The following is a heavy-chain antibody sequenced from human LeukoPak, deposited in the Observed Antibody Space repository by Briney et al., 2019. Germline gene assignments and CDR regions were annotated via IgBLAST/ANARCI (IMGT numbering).Heavy chain of an antibody. Sequence: GGSLRLSCATSGFTFSSYWMSWVRQAPGKGLEWVANIEEDGSEKYYVDSVKGRFTISRDNAKNSLYLQMNSLRAEDTAVYYCAKEQYYYGSGSTQGYYFDYWGQGTLVTVSS. CDR3: AKEQYYYGSGSTQGYYFDY. D-gene: IGHD3-10*01. V-gene: IGHV3-7*03. J-gene: IGHJ4*02. CDR2: IEEDGSEK. CDR1: GFTFSSYW.